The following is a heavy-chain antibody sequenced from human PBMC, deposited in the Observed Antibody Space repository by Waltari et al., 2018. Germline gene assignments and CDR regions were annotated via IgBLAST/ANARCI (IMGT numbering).Heavy chain of an antibody. V-gene: IGHV3-30*02. Sequence: QVQLVESGGGVVQPGGSLRLSCAASGFTFSSYGMHWVRQAPGKGLEWVECIRYDGSNKYYADSVKGRFTISRDNSKNTLYLQMNSLRAEDTAVYYCAKGGSGSYSQVDYWGQGTLVTVSS. J-gene: IGHJ4*02. CDR1: GFTFSSYG. D-gene: IGHD3-10*01. CDR3: AKGGSGSYSQVDY. CDR2: IRYDGSNK.